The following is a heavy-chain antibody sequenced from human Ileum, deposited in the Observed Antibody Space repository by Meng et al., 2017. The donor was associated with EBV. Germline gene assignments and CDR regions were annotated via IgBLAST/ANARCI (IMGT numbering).Heavy chain of an antibody. CDR1: GGSVSSGGNY. V-gene: IGHV4-61*08. J-gene: IGHJ4*02. Sequence: QVQLPESGPGLVKPSETLSLTCRVSGGSVSSGGNYWSWIRQPPGKGLEWIGYISNSGSTNYNPSLKSRVTISVDTSKNQFSLKLSSVTAADTAVYYCARDGYSSGSDWGQGTLVTVPS. CDR3: ARDGYSSGSD. CDR2: ISNSGST. D-gene: IGHD6-19*01.